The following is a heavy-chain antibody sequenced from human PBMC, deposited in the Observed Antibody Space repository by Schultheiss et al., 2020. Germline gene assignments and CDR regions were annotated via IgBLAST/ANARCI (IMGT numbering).Heavy chain of an antibody. D-gene: IGHD3-10*01. V-gene: IGHV4-34*01. CDR2: INHSGST. J-gene: IGHJ6*02. CDR1: GGSFSGYY. Sequence: SATLSLTCAVYGGSFSGYYWSWIRQPPGKGLEWIGEINHSGSTNYNPSLKSRVTISVDTSKNQFSLKLSSVTAADTAVYYCARSPDYGSGSYSYMDVWGQGTTVNGYS. CDR3: ARSPDYGSGSYSYMDV.